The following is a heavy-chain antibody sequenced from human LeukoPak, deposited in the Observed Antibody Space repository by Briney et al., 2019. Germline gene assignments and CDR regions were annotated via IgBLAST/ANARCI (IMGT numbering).Heavy chain of an antibody. J-gene: IGHJ4*02. CDR2: ISFDGSNQ. D-gene: IGHD1-26*01. V-gene: IGHV3-30*18. CDR1: GFTFSGYG. Sequence: GGSLRLSCAASGFTFSGYGMQWVRQAPGKGLEWVALISFDGSNQYYADSVKGRFTISRDNSKNTLYLQMSSLRAEDTAVYYCAKPPEVGATVAYFGYWGQGTLVTVSS. CDR3: AKPPEVGATVAYFGY.